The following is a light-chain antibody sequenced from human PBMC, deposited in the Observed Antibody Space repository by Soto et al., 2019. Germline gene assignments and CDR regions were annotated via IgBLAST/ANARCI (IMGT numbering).Light chain of an antibody. CDR3: SSYTSSSTYV. J-gene: IGLJ1*01. Sequence: QSVLTQPDSVSGSPGQSITISCTGTSSDVGGYNYVSWYQQHPGNAPKLMIYEVSNRPSGVSNRFSGSKSGNTASLTISGLQAEDEADYYCSSYTSSSTYVFGTGTK. CDR2: EVS. V-gene: IGLV2-14*01. CDR1: SSDVGGYNY.